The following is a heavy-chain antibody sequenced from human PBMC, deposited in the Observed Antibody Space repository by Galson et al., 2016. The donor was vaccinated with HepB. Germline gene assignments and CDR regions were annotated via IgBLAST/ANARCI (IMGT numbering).Heavy chain of an antibody. D-gene: IGHD2/OR15-2a*01. V-gene: IGHV1-69*13. CDR1: GGTIDNFS. J-gene: IGHJ6*02. CDR3: ARDIPLTYYADTTFYSHNSNYYGLDV. Sequence: QSGAEVKKPGASVKVSCKASGGTIDNFSFSWVRQAPGQGLEWMGGVIPSFGTPTYAQKFQGRVTFTADVSTRTAFMELSSLTFEDTAVYYCARDIPLTYYADTTFYSHNSNYYGLDVWGQGTSVTVSS. CDR2: VIPSFGTP.